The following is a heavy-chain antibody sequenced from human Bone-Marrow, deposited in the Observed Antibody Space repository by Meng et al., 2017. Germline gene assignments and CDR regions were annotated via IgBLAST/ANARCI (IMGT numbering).Heavy chain of an antibody. CDR3: ASWDYHDSSGHPMAAFDI. Sequence: QGQLQESGPGLVKPSQPLSLTCTVSGGSISSGGYYWSWIRQHPGKGLEWIGYIYYSGSTYYNPSLKSRVTISVDTSKNQFSLKLSSVTAADTAVYYCASWDYHDSSGHPMAAFDIWGQGTMVTVSS. J-gene: IGHJ3*02. CDR2: IYYSGST. V-gene: IGHV4-31*03. CDR1: GGSISSGGYY. D-gene: IGHD3-22*01.